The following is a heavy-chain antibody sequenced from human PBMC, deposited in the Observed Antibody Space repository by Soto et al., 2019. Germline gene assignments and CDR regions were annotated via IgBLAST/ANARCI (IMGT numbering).Heavy chain of an antibody. V-gene: IGHV3-7*03. D-gene: IGHD2-21*02. Sequence: GGSLRLSCAASGFTSSTYWMSWVRQAPGKGLEWVANIKPDGSGEYYMDSVKGRFTISRDNAENSLYLQMNSLRVEDTAMYYCARVRCTTSDCFHDYWGQGTLVTVSS. CDR1: GFTSSTYW. J-gene: IGHJ4*02. CDR3: ARVRCTTSDCFHDY. CDR2: IKPDGSGE.